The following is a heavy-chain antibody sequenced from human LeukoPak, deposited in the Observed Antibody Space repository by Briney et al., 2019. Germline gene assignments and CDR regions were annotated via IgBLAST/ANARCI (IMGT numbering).Heavy chain of an antibody. D-gene: IGHD3-22*01. V-gene: IGHV3-21*01. CDR2: ISSSSSYI. Sequence: PGGSLRLSCAASGFTFSSYSMNWVRQAPGKGLEWVSSISSSSSYIYYADSVKGRFTISRDNAKNSLYLQMNSLRAEDTAVYYCARDYYDSSGYPMPIYWGQGTLVTVSS. CDR1: GFTFSSYS. J-gene: IGHJ4*02. CDR3: ARDYYDSSGYPMPIY.